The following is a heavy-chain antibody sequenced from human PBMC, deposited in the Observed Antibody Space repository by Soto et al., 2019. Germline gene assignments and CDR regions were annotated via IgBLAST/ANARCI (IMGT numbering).Heavy chain of an antibody. CDR1: AGYSSSRGNY. CDR3: AREDIKETFFDS. J-gene: IGHJ4*02. Sequence: TLSVPGSVSAGYSSSRGNYGSWIPQHPGKGLEWIGIMYYTGHTKYSAALKSRASIAGDMSEYQFSLTLTSMTAADTAVYYCAREDIKETFFDSWHPGILGAVCS. V-gene: IGHV4-31*03. CDR2: MYYTGHT.